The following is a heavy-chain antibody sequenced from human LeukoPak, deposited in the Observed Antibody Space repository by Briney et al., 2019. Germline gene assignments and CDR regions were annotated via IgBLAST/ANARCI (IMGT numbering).Heavy chain of an antibody. V-gene: IGHV1-69*01. D-gene: IGHD3-16*01. Sequence: SVRVSCKASGGTFSSYAISWVRQAPGQGLEWMGGIIPIFGTANYAQKFQGRVTITADESTSTAYMELSSLRSEDTAVYYCARGILGGNSGYMDVWGKGTTVTVSS. CDR1: GGTFSSYA. CDR3: ARGILGGNSGYMDV. CDR2: IIPIFGTA. J-gene: IGHJ6*03.